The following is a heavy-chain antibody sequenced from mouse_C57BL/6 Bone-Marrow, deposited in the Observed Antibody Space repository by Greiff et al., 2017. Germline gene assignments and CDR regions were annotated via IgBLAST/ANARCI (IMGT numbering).Heavy chain of an antibody. CDR3: ARNPLYYGSSPPFAY. D-gene: IGHD1-1*01. V-gene: IGHV2-2*01. J-gene: IGHJ2*01. CDR2: IWSGGST. CDR1: GFSLTSYG. Sequence: VQLQQSGPGLVQPSQSLSITCTVSGFSLTSYGVHWVRQSPGKGLEWLGVIWSGGSTDYNAAFISRLSISKDNSKSQVFFKMNSLQADDTAIYYCARNPLYYGSSPPFAYWGQGTTLTVSS.